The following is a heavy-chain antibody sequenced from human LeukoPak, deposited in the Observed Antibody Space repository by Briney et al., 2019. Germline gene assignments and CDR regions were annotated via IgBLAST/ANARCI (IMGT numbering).Heavy chain of an antibody. CDR1: GGTFSSYA. V-gene: IGHV1-2*02. J-gene: IGHJ4*02. CDR3: ARYSVDYGPWFPDY. CDR2: INPKNDVT. Sequence: ASVKVSCKASGGTFSSYAISWVRQAPGQGLEWMGFINPKNDVTHYTQNFQGRVTVTSDTSISTVYMELSRLNSDDTALYYCARYSVDYGPWFPDYWGQGTLVTVSS. D-gene: IGHD4-17*01.